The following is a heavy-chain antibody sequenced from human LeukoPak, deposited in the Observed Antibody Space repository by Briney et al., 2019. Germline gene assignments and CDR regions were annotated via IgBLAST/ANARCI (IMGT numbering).Heavy chain of an antibody. CDR3: ARGLSGWGNAFDI. J-gene: IGHJ3*02. D-gene: IGHD6-19*01. Sequence: GGSLRLSCAASGFTFSSYAMHWVRQAPGKGLEWVAVISYDGSNKYYADSVKGRFTISRDNSKNTLYLQMNSLRAEDTAVYYCARGLSGWGNAFDIWGQGTMVTVSS. V-gene: IGHV3-30*04. CDR1: GFTFSSYA. CDR2: ISYDGSNK.